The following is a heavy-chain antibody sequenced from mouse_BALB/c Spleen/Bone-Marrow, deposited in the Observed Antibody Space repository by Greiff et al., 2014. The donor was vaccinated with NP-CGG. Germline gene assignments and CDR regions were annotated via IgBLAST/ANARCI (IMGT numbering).Heavy chain of an antibody. CDR3: TREGPTGTGGDY. D-gene: IGHD4-1*02. CDR2: IYPGSGST. CDR1: GYTFTSYW. Sequence: LQQSGSELVRPEASVKLSCKASGYTFTSYWMHWVKQRPGQGLEWIGNIYPGSGSTNYDEKFKSKATLTVDTSSSTAYMQLSSLTSEDSAVYYCTREGPTGTGGDYWGQGTTLTVSS. J-gene: IGHJ2*01. V-gene: IGHV1S22*01.